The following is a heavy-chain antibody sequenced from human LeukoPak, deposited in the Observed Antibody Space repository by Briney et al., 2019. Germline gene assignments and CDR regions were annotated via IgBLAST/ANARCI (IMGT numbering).Heavy chain of an antibody. D-gene: IGHD1-14*01. CDR3: ARGFSGFWEFDY. CDR1: GGSLSSGDDF. J-gene: IGHJ4*02. CDR2: IFHSGST. V-gene: IGHV4-30-4*01. Sequence: SETLSLTCSVSGGSLSSGDDFWSWIRQSPEKGLEWIGYIFHSGSTYYNPSLKSRIAMSVDTSKNQFSLHLRSVTAADTGVYYCARGFSGFWEFDYWGQGTLVTVSS.